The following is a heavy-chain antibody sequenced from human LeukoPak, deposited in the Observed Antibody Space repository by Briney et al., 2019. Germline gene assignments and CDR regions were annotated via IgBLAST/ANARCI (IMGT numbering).Heavy chain of an antibody. CDR3: ASGSLIFI. CDR1: GFTFSSYS. V-gene: IGHV3-21*01. J-gene: IGHJ3*02. CDR2: ISSSSSYI. Sequence: GGSLRLSCAASGFTFSSYSMNWVRQAPGKWLEWVSSISSSSSYIYYADSVKGRFTISRDNAKDSLYLQMNSLRAEDTAVYYCASGSLIFIWGQGTMVTVSS. D-gene: IGHD3-16*01.